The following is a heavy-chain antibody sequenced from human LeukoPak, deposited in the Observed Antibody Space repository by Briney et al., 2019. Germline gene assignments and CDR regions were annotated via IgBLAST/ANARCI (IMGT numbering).Heavy chain of an antibody. D-gene: IGHD6-19*01. CDR2: INPNSGGT. CDR1: GYTFTGYY. V-gene: IGHV1-2*02. CDR3: ASNIAVAGFDY. Sequence: ASVKVSCKASGYTFTGYYMHWVRQAPGLGLEWMGWINPNSGGTNYAQKFKGRVTMTRDTSISTAYMELSWLRSDDTAVYYCASNIAVAGFDYWGQGTLVTVSS. J-gene: IGHJ4*02.